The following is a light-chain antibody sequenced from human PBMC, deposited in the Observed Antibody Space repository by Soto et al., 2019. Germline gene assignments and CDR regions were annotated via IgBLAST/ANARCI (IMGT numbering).Light chain of an antibody. J-gene: IGKJ1*01. CDR1: QSVSSY. CDR2: DAS. V-gene: IGKV3-11*01. Sequence: EIVLTQSPATLSLSPGERATLSCRASQSVSSYLAWYQQKPGQAPRLLIYDASNRATGIPARFSGSGSGTAFTLTISRLAPEDFAVYYCQQRSNSLTFGQGTKVEIK. CDR3: QQRSNSLT.